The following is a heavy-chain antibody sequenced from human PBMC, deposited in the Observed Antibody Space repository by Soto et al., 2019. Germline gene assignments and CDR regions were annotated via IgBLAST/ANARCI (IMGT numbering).Heavy chain of an antibody. CDR1: GYSFTSYW. V-gene: IGHV5-10-1*01. J-gene: IGHJ5*02. CDR2: TDTSDSYT. Sequence: GEALKISWKGSGYSFTSYWISWVRQMPGKGLELMVMTDTSDSYTNYSQSFQGNVTISAYKSISTAYLQWSSLKSSDTAMYYCARHGIAASDWFYXWGQGTLVTASX. D-gene: IGHD6-13*01. CDR3: ARHGIAASDWFYX.